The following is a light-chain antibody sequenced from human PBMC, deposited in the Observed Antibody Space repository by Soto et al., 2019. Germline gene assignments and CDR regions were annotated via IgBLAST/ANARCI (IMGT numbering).Light chain of an antibody. CDR2: EVS. CDR1: SSDVGGYSY. J-gene: IGLJ2*01. CDR3: CSYAGSDTMI. Sequence: QSVLTQPPSASGSPGQSVTISCTGASSDVGGYSYVSWYQQHPGKAPKLMIYEVSKRPSGVPDRFSGSKFGNTASLTISGLQAEDEADYYCCSYAGSDTMIFGGGTKLTVL. V-gene: IGLV2-8*01.